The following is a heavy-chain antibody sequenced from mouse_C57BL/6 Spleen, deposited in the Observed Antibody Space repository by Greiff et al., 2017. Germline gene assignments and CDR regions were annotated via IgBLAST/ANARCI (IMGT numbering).Heavy chain of an antibody. CDR3: ARYGLDSSGYFDY. D-gene: IGHD3-2*02. CDR1: GYSITSDY. J-gene: IGHJ2*01. Sequence: EVQLQQSGPGLAKPSQTLSLTCSVTGYSITSDYWNWIRKFPGHKLEYMGYISYSGSTYYNPSLKSRISITRDTSTNKYYLQLNSVTTEDTATYYCARYGLDSSGYFDYWGQGTTLTVSS. CDR2: ISYSGST. V-gene: IGHV3-8*01.